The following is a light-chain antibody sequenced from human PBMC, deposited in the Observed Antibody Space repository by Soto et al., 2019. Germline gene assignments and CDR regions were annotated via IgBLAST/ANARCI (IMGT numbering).Light chain of an antibody. CDR2: GNS. CDR3: QSYDSSLSGSGV. CDR1: NSNSGAGYD. V-gene: IGLV1-40*01. Sequence: QSVLTQPPSVSGAPGQRVTISCTGSNSNSGAGYDVHWYQQLPGTAPKLLIYGNSNRPSGVPDRFSGSKSGTSASLAITGLQAEDEADYYCQSYDSSLSGSGVFGTGTKVTVL. J-gene: IGLJ1*01.